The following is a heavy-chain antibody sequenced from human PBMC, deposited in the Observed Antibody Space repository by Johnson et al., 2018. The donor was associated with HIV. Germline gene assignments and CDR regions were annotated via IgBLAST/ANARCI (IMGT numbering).Heavy chain of an antibody. CDR2: IWYDGSNK. V-gene: IGHV3-33*06. CDR3: AKDYSSILSAFDI. Sequence: VQLVESGGGLVKPGGSLRLSCAASGFTFSDYYMSWIRQAPGKGLEWVAVIWYDGSNKYYADSVKGRFTISRDNSKNTLYLQMNSLRAEDTAVYYCAKDYSSILSAFDIWGQGTMVTVSS. D-gene: IGHD6-13*01. CDR1: GFTFSDYY. J-gene: IGHJ3*02.